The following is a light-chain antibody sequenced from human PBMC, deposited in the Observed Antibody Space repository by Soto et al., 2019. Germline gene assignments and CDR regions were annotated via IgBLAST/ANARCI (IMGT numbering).Light chain of an antibody. Sequence: QSALTQPASVSGSPGQSITISCTGTSSDIGSYDLVSWYQQHADKVPKLIIYEVRKRPSGVSNRFSGSKSGNTASLIISGLQAEDEADYYCCSGSTTFYVFGTGT. V-gene: IGLV2-23*02. J-gene: IGLJ1*01. CDR2: EVR. CDR3: CSGSTTFYV. CDR1: SSDIGSYDL.